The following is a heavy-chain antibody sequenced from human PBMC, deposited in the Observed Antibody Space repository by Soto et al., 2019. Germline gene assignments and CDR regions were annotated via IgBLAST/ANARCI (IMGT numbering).Heavy chain of an antibody. D-gene: IGHD3-22*01. V-gene: IGHV4-34*01. CDR2: INHSGST. J-gene: IGHJ4*02. Sequence: PAETFALTCAVYGGSFSCYYWSWIRQPPGKVLELIGEINHSGSTNYNTSLKSRVTISVDTSKNKFSLKLSSVTAADTAVYYWARVNQQAYYYDSSGYLVYWGQGTMVHVSS. CDR1: GGSFSCYY. CDR3: ARVNQQAYYYDSSGYLVY.